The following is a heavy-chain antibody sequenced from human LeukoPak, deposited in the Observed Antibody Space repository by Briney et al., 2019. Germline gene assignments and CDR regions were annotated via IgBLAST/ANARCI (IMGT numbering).Heavy chain of an antibody. Sequence: GGSLRLSCAASGFTFSSYGMHWVRQAPGKGLEWVAVISYDGSNKCYADSVKGRFTISRDNSKNTLYLQMNSLRAEDTAVYYCAKVPASYSSGWYGGAFDIWGQGTMVTVSS. D-gene: IGHD6-19*01. CDR1: GFTFSSYG. J-gene: IGHJ3*02. V-gene: IGHV3-30*18. CDR3: AKVPASYSSGWYGGAFDI. CDR2: ISYDGSNK.